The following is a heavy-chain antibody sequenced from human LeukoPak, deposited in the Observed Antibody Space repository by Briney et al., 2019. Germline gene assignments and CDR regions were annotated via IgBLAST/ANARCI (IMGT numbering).Heavy chain of an antibody. CDR1: GGSFSGYY. CDR2: INHSGST. Sequence: SETLSLTCAVYGGSFSGYYWSWIRQPPGKGLEWIGEINHSGSTNYNPSLKSRVTISVDTSKNQFSLKLSSVTAADTAVYYCARGPGIGTTVAHFDYWGRGTLVTVSS. CDR3: ARGPGIGTTVAHFDY. V-gene: IGHV4-34*01. D-gene: IGHD4-23*01. J-gene: IGHJ4*02.